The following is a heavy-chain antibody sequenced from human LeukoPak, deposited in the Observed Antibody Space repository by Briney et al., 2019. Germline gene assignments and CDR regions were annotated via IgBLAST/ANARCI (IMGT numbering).Heavy chain of an antibody. J-gene: IGHJ3*02. CDR3: ARARKGHIVGGFDI. Sequence: ASVKVSCKASGYTFTGHYMHWVRQAPGQGLEWMGWINPNSGGTNYAQKFQGRVTMTRDTSISTAYMELRSLRSDDTAVYYCARARKGHIVGGFDIWGQGTMVTVSS. D-gene: IGHD1-26*01. CDR2: INPNSGGT. V-gene: IGHV1-2*02. CDR1: GYTFTGHY.